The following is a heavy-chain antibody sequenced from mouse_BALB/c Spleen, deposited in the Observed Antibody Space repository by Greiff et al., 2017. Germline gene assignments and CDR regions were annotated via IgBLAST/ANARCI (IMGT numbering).Heavy chain of an antibody. Sequence: VHLVESGGGLVQPGGSLKLSCAASGFTFSSYGMSWVRQTPDKRLELVATINSNGGSTYYPDSVKGRFTISRDNAKNTLYLQMSSLKSEDTAMYYCARGQFITTATFDYWGQGTTLTVSS. CDR2: INSNGGST. J-gene: IGHJ2*01. CDR3: ARGQFITTATFDY. D-gene: IGHD1-2*01. CDR1: GFTFSSYG. V-gene: IGHV5-6-3*01.